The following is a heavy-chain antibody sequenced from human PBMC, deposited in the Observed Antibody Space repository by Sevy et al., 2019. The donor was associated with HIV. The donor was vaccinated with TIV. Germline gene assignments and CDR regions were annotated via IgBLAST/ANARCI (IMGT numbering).Heavy chain of an antibody. D-gene: IGHD6-13*01. CDR3: ARWYSSSWYSAFDI. V-gene: IGHV3-7*01. Sequence: GGSLRLSCAASGFTFSSYWMSWVRQAPGKGLEWVANIKQDGSEKYYVDSVKGRFTISRDNAKNSLYLQMNSLRAEDTAVYYCARWYSSSWYSAFDIWGQGTMVTVSS. J-gene: IGHJ3*02. CDR2: IKQDGSEK. CDR1: GFTFSSYW.